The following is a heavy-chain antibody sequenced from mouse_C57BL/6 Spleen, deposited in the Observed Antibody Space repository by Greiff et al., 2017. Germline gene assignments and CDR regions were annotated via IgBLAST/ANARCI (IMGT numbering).Heavy chain of an antibody. J-gene: IGHJ2*01. Sequence: VQRVESGAELVKPGASVKISCKASGYAFSSYWMNWVKQRPGKGLEWIGQIYPGDGDTNYNGKFKGKATLTADKSSSTAYMQLSSLTSEDSAVYCCARTGLTSQWDYWGQGTTLTVSS. CDR2: IYPGDGDT. CDR3: ARTGLTSQWDY. V-gene: IGHV1-80*01. D-gene: IGHD1-3*01. CDR1: GYAFSSYW.